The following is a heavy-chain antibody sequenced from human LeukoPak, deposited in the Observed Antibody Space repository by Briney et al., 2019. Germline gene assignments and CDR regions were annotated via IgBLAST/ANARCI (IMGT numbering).Heavy chain of an antibody. V-gene: IGHV4-59*01. CDR1: DGSINSYY. CDR3: ARGRSNYYGMDV. D-gene: IGHD1-26*01. J-gene: IGHJ6*02. Sequence: SETLSLTCSVSDGSINSYYWNWIRRPPGKGLEWIGYIYYNGNTNYSPSLKSRVTMSVDTSKNLFSLKVSSVTAADTAVYYCARGRSNYYGMDVWGQGTTVTVS. CDR2: IYYNGNT.